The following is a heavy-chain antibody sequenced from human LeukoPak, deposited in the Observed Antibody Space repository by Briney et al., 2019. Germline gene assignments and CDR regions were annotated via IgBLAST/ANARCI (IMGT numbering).Heavy chain of an antibody. D-gene: IGHD6-6*01. CDR3: ARVKRIAARPNREGCFDY. CDR1: GFTFSSYS. CDR2: ISSSSSYI. V-gene: IGHV3-21*04. Sequence: GSLRLSCAASGFTFSSYSMNWVRKAPGKGLEWVSSISSSSSYIYYADSVKGRFTISRDNAKNSLYLQMNSLRAEDTAVYYCARVKRIAARPNREGCFDYWGQGTLVTVSS. J-gene: IGHJ4*02.